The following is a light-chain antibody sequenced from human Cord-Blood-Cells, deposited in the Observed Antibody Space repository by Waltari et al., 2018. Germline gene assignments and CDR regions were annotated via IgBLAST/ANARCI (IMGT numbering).Light chain of an antibody. V-gene: IGLV2-11*01. Sequence: QSALTQPRSVSGSPGQSVTISCTGTSSDVGGYNYVSWYQQHPGKAPKLMIYDVSKRPCGVPDSFSGSKSGNTASLTISGLQAEDEADYYCCSYAGSYTWVFGGGTKLTVL. CDR2: DVS. CDR1: SSDVGGYNY. J-gene: IGLJ3*02. CDR3: CSYAGSYTWV.